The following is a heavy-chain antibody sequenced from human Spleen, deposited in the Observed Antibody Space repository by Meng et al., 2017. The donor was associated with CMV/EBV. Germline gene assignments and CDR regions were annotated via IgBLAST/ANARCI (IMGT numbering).Heavy chain of an antibody. V-gene: IGHV5-51*01. D-gene: IGHD6-19*01. J-gene: IGHJ5*02. CDR2: IYPGDSDT. CDR3: ARQKGAAVGFDP. CDR1: GSSFTSYW. Sequence: KGSGSSFTSYWIGWVRQMPGKGPEWMGIIYPGDSDTRYSPSFQGQVTVSADKSISTAYLQWSSLKASDTAMYYCARQKGAAVGFDPWGQGTLVTVSS.